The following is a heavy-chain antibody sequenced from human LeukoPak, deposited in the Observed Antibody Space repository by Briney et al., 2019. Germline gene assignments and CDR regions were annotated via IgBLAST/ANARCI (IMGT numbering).Heavy chain of an antibody. Sequence: SETLSLTCAVYGGSFSGYYWSWIRQPPGKGLEWIGYIFYSGSTNYNPSLKSRVTISVDTSKNQFSLKLSSVTAADTAVYYCARGPTKYYLDYWGQGTLVTVSS. V-gene: IGHV4-59*01. CDR2: IFYSGST. CDR1: GGSFSGYY. CDR3: ARGPTKYYLDY. J-gene: IGHJ4*02.